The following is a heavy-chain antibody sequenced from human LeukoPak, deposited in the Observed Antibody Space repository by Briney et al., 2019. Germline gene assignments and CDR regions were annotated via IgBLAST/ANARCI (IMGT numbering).Heavy chain of an antibody. CDR3: ARDGDFDY. D-gene: IGHD7-27*01. V-gene: IGHV3-48*01. Sequence: GGSLRLSCAASGFTFDNYIMNWVRQAPGKGLERVSYISSSSSTIYYADSVKGRFTISRDNAKNSLYLQMNSLRAEDTAVYYCARDGDFDYWGQGTLVTVSS. CDR1: GFTFDNYI. CDR2: ISSSSSTI. J-gene: IGHJ4*02.